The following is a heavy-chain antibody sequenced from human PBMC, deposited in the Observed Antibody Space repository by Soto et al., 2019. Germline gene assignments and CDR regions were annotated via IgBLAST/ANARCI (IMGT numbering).Heavy chain of an antibody. Sequence: QVQLVESGGGVVQPGRSLRLSCAASGFTFYNYGIHWVRQAPGKGLEWVAVIWFDGSNKFYADSVKGRFTISRDNSKNTVYLQMTSLRAEDTAMYFCARPRYYDYDAFDIWGQGTMVTVSS. J-gene: IGHJ3*02. D-gene: IGHD3-22*01. CDR1: GFTFYNYG. CDR2: IWFDGSNK. CDR3: ARPRYYDYDAFDI. V-gene: IGHV3-33*01.